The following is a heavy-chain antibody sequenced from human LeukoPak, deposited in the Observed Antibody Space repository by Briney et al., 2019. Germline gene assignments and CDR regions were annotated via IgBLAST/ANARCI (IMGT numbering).Heavy chain of an antibody. Sequence: SETLSLTCTVSGGSISSSSYYWGWIRQPPGKGLEWIGSIYYSGSTYYNPSLKSRVTISVDTSKNQFSLKLSSVTAADTAVYYCARERMVRGVIRRNFDYWGQGTLVTVSS. CDR2: IYYSGST. V-gene: IGHV4-39*07. CDR1: GGSISSSSYY. D-gene: IGHD3-10*01. J-gene: IGHJ4*02. CDR3: ARERMVRGVIRRNFDY.